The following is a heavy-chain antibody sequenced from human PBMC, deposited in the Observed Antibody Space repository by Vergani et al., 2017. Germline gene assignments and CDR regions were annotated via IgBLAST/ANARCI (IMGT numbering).Heavy chain of an antibody. V-gene: IGHV4-59*01. Sequence: QVQLPESGPGLVKPSETLSLTCTVSGGSISSYYWSWIRQPPGKGLEWIGYIYYSGSTNYNPSLKSRVTISVDTSKNQFSLKLSSVTAADTAVYYCARPSRERMAVAALDCWGQGLQVTVSS. J-gene: IGHJ4*02. CDR2: IYYSGST. D-gene: IGHD6-19*01. CDR1: GGSISSYY. CDR3: ARPSRERMAVAALDC.